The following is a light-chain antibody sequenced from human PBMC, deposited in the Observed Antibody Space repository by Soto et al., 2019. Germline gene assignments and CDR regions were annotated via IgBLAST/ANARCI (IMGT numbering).Light chain of an antibody. Sequence: EIVLTQSPATLSLSPGGRATRSCRASQSVSSNLAWYQQKPGQAPRLLIYGASTRATTIPARFSGSGSGTEFTLTISSLQSEDFAIYYCQQYNNWPRTFGQGTKVDIK. V-gene: IGKV3-15*01. CDR1: QSVSSN. J-gene: IGKJ1*01. CDR3: QQYNNWPRT. CDR2: GAS.